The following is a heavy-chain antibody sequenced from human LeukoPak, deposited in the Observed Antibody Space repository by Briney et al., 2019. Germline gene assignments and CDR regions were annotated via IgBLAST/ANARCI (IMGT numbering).Heavy chain of an antibody. D-gene: IGHD6-13*01. CDR2: INGDGSTT. CDR3: AKGGSSSPRSTFDY. Sequence: PGGSLRLSCAASGFTFSSYWMHWVRQAPGKGLVWVSHINGDGSTTSYADSVKGRFTISRVNAKNTVYLQMNSLRAEDTAVYYCAKGGSSSPRSTFDYWGQGTLLTVSS. V-gene: IGHV3-74*01. CDR1: GFTFSSYW. J-gene: IGHJ4*02.